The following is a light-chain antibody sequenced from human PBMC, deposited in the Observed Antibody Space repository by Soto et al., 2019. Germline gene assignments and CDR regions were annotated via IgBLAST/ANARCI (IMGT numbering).Light chain of an antibody. J-gene: IGKJ4*01. CDR2: AVS. CDR1: QSISSY. V-gene: IGKV1-39*01. Sequence: DIQMTQSPSSLSASVVDRVTITCRASQSISSYLNWYQQKPGKAPELLIYAVSYLQSGVPSRFSGSGSGTDFTLTISSLQPEDFATYFCKQSSAFPLTFGGGTKVDIK. CDR3: KQSSAFPLT.